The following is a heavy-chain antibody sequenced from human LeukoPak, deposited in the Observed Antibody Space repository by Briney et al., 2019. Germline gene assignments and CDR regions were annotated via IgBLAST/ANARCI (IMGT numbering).Heavy chain of an antibody. CDR3: AIGDSLGELSSSFEY. D-gene: IGHD3-16*02. Sequence: QTGGSLRLSCAASGFSFSTFVMHWVRQAPDKGLEWVAVVSYDGSNKYYADSVKGRFTVSRDNSKNTLYLQMNSLRAEDTAVYYCAIGDSLGELSSSFEYWGQGTLVTVSS. V-gene: IGHV3-30*19. CDR1: GFSFSTFV. J-gene: IGHJ4*02. CDR2: VSYDGSNK.